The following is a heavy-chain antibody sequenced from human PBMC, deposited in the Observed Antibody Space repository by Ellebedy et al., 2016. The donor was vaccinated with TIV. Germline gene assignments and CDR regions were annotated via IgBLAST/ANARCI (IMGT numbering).Heavy chain of an antibody. V-gene: IGHV4-39*01. J-gene: IGHJ4*02. CDR1: GASIQNSSFS. D-gene: IGHD2-2*01. CDR3: TGSIVVVPAAFDF. CDR2: LYYSGRT. Sequence: SETLSLTXTVSGASIQNSSFSWGWIRQSPGKGLESIGSLYYSGRTYFNPSLKSRVTISVDTAKNQFSLNLSSVTAADTALYYCTGSIVVVPAAFDFWGQGALVTVAS.